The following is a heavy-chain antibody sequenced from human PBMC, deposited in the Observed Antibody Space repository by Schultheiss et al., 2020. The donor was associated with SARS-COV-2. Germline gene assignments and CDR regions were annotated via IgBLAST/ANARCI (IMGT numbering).Heavy chain of an antibody. D-gene: IGHD5-18*01. J-gene: IGHJ1*01. CDR2: IRSSGRDI. V-gene: IGHV3-21*01. CDR3: ATADTAMVYFQH. CDR1: GFTFNNYG. Sequence: GGSLRLSCAASGFTFNNYGMHWVRQAPGKGLEFVASIRSSGRDIYYADSMQGRFTVSRDNANNSLYLQMNSLRAEDTAVYYCATADTAMVYFQHWGQGTLVTVSS.